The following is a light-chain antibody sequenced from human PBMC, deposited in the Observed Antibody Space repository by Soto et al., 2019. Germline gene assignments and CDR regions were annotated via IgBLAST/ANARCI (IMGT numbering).Light chain of an antibody. CDR1: QSGINNY. CDR3: QQYGTSPRT. CDR2: GAY. Sequence: VFTQSPGILYLSPGERATLTCRPSQSGINNYLAWYQQKPGQAPKLLISGAYSRASGIPDRFSGSRSVTDFTLTIKRLEPEDFAEYYCQQYGTSPRTSGQGTKVEIK. V-gene: IGKV3-20*01. J-gene: IGKJ1*01.